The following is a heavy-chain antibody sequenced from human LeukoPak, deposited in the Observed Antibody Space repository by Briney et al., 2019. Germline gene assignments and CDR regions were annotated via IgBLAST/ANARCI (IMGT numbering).Heavy chain of an antibody. CDR3: ARGQQWLVRPSFDY. V-gene: IGHV3-23*01. D-gene: IGHD6-19*01. CDR1: GFTFSTYT. J-gene: IGHJ4*02. Sequence: GGSLRLSCAASGFTFSTYTINWVRPALGKGLWSVSGISGNGHRTDYADSVEGRFTISRDNSKNTVWLQMNSLRAEDMAVYYCARGQQWLVRPSFDYWGQGTLVTVSS. CDR2: ISGNGHRT.